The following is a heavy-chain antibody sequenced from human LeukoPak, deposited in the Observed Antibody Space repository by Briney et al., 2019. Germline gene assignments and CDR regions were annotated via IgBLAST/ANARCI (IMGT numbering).Heavy chain of an antibody. J-gene: IGHJ4*02. D-gene: IGHD3-22*01. Sequence: SETLSLTCTVSGGSISSHYWSWIRQPPGKGLEWIGYVSYGGSTNYNPSLKSRVTMSVDKSKNQFSLKLSSVTAADTAVYFCARATSGYYFDFWDQGTLVTVSS. V-gene: IGHV4-59*11. CDR2: VSYGGST. CDR1: GGSISSHY. CDR3: ARATSGYYFDF.